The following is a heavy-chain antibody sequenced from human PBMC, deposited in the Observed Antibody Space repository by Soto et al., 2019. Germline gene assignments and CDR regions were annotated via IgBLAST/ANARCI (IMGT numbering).Heavy chain of an antibody. V-gene: IGHV4-34*01. CDR3: ARFHGMDV. CDR1: GGSITSSY. Sequence: SETLSLTCTVSGGSITSSYWSWIRQPPGKGLEWIGEINHSGSTNYNPSLKSRVTISVDTSKNQFSLKLSSVTAADTAVYYCARFHGMDVWGQGTTVTVSS. J-gene: IGHJ6*02. CDR2: INHSGST.